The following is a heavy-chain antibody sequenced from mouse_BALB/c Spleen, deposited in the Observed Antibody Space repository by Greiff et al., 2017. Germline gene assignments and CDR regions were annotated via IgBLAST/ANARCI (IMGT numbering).Heavy chain of an antibody. CDR1: GFSLTSYG. CDR3: AIPYGNYAWFAY. J-gene: IGHJ3*01. V-gene: IGHV2-2*02. CDR2: IWSGGST. D-gene: IGHD2-10*02. Sequence: VHLVESGPGLVQPSQSLSITCTVSGFSLTSYGVHWVRQSPGKGLEWLGVIWSGGSTDYNAAFISRLSISKDNSKSQVFFKMNSLQANDTAIYYCAIPYGNYAWFAYWGQGTLVTVSA.